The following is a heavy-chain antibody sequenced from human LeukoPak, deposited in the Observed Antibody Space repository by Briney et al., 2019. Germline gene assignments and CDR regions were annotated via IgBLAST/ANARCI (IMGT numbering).Heavy chain of an antibody. D-gene: IGHD3-22*01. CDR2: ISSSSSYV. V-gene: IGHV3-21*01. J-gene: IGHJ4*02. Sequence: PGGSLRLSCAASGFTFSSYSMNWVRQAPGKGPEWVSSISSSSSYVYYADSVKGRFTISRDNAKNSLYLQMNSLRAEDTAVYYCACSYDSSGYYHDYWGQGTLVTVSS. CDR3: ACSYDSSGYYHDY. CDR1: GFTFSSYS.